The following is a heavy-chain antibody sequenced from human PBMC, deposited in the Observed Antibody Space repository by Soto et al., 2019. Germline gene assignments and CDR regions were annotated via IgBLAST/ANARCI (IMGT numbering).Heavy chain of an antibody. CDR3: ASGRVIASSPLAY. CDR1: GVSISSGTYY. CDR2: IYYSGAS. D-gene: IGHD2-21*01. V-gene: IGHV4-31*03. Sequence: TLSLTCSVSGVSISSGTYYWTWIRQHPGKGLEWIGYIYYSGASYFNPSLQSRISMSIDTSENQFSLNLSSVTAADTALYYCASGRVIASSPLAYWGQGTLVTVSS. J-gene: IGHJ4*02.